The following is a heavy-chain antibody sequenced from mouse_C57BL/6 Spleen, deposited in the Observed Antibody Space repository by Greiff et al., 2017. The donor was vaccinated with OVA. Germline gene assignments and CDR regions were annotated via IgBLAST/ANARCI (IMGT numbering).Heavy chain of an antibody. CDR2: IDPANGNT. D-gene: IGHD1-1*01. CDR1: GFNIKNTY. J-gene: IGHJ2*01. V-gene: IGHV14-3*01. Sequence: EVKLVESVAELVRPGASVKLSCTASGFNIKNTYMHWVKQRPEQGLEWIGRIDPANGNTKYAPKFLGKATITADTSSNTAYLQLSSLTSEDTAIYYCARTGITTVVVPFDYWGQGTTLTVSS. CDR3: ARTGITTVVVPFDY.